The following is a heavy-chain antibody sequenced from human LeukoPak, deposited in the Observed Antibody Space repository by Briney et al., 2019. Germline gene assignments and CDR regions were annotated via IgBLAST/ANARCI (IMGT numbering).Heavy chain of an antibody. CDR2: INPNSGGT. J-gene: IGHJ6*02. V-gene: IGHV1-2*04. CDR3: ARDRAAAAGTHPYYYYYGMDV. D-gene: IGHD6-13*01. Sequence: ASVKVSCKASGYTFTGYYMHWVRQAPGQGLEWMGWINPNSGGTNYAQKFQGWVTMTRDTSISTAYMELSRLRSDDTAVYYCARDRAAAAGTHPYYYYYGMDVWGQGTTVTVSS. CDR1: GYTFTGYY.